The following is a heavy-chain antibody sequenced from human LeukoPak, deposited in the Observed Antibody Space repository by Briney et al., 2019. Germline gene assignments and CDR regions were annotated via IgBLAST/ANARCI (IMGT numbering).Heavy chain of an antibody. D-gene: IGHD6-13*01. J-gene: IGHJ6*02. CDR1: GYTFTNFG. CDR3: ARARDSSSWYHYYYGMDV. Sequence: ASVKVSCKASGYTFTNFGVSWLRQATGQGLEWMGWMNPNSGNTGYAQKFQGRVTMTRNTSISTAYMELSSLRSEDTAVYYCARARDSSSWYHYYYGMDVWGQGTTVTVSS. CDR2: MNPNSGNT. V-gene: IGHV1-8*02.